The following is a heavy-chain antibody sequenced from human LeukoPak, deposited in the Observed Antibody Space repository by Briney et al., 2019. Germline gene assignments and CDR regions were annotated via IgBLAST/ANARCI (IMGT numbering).Heavy chain of an antibody. CDR1: GGSFSGYY. CDR3: ARHRGRARGYDIGLDY. J-gene: IGHJ4*02. Sequence: TSETLSLTCAVYGGSFSGYYWSWIRQPPGKGLEWIGEINHSGSTSYNPSLKSRVTISVDTSKNQFSLKLSSVTAADTAVYYCARHRGRARGYDIGLDYWGQGTLVTVSS. CDR2: INHSGST. V-gene: IGHV4-34*01. D-gene: IGHD5-12*01.